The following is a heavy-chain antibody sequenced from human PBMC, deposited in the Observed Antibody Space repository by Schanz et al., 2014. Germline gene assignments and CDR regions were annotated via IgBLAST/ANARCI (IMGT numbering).Heavy chain of an antibody. Sequence: EVQLLESGGGLVQPGGSLRLSCAASGFTFSAYAMTWVRQIPGKGLEWVSAISASGGTTYYADSVKGRFTISRDNSKNTLYLQMNSLRAEGTAVYYCAKGRFGELSAFDIWGQGTMVTVSS. J-gene: IGHJ3*02. D-gene: IGHD3-10*01. CDR2: ISASGGTT. CDR3: AKGRFGELSAFDI. V-gene: IGHV3-23*01. CDR1: GFTFSAYA.